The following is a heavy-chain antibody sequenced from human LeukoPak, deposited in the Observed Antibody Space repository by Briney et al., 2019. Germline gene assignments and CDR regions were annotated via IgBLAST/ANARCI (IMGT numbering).Heavy chain of an antibody. CDR1: GFTVSSDY. CDR3: ARNWFDP. Sequence: GGSLRLSCAASGFTVSSDYMSWVRQAPGKGLEWVSVIYSGGSIYYADSVKGRFTISRDKSKNTVYLQMNSLRFEDTAMYYCARNWFDPWGQGTLVTVSS. J-gene: IGHJ5*02. CDR2: IYSGGSI. V-gene: IGHV3-53*05.